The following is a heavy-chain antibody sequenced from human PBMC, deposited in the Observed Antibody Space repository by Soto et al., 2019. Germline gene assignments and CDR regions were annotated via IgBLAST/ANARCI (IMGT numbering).Heavy chain of an antibody. D-gene: IGHD2-15*01. CDR3: EDLSVTGGVDV. V-gene: IGHV3-48*03. J-gene: IGHJ6*02. CDR1: GFTFSSYE. Sequence: XVCLRLSCGACGFTFSSYEMIWVRQAPGKGLEWVSYISTSGSTIYYADSVKGRFTISRDNAKNSLYLQMNSLRAEDSAVYYCEDLSVTGGVDVWGQGTTVTGS. CDR2: ISTSGSTI.